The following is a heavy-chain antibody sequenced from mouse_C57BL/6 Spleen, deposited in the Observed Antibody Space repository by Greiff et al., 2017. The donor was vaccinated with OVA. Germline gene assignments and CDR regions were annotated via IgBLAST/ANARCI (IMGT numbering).Heavy chain of an antibody. CDR2: IYPGDGDT. CDR3: AKGAVVASGDY. J-gene: IGHJ2*01. CDR1: GYAFSSSW. Sequence: LEESGPELVKPGASVKISCKASGYAFSSSWMNWVKQRPGKGLEWIGRIYPGDGDTNYNGKFKGKATLTADKSSSTAYMQLSSLTSEDSAVYFCAKGAVVASGDYWRQGTTLTVSS. D-gene: IGHD1-1*01. V-gene: IGHV1-82*01.